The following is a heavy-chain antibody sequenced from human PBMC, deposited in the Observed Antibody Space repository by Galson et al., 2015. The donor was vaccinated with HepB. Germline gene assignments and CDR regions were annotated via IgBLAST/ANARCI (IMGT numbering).Heavy chain of an antibody. CDR2: ISYDGTKK. D-gene: IGHD6-19*01. CDR3: AREGPALDGTWGYCDY. Sequence: SLRLSCAASGFTFSSYAIHWVRQAPGKGLEWVAVISYDGTKKYYADSVKGRFTISRDNSKNTLYLQMNSLRVEDTAVFYCAREGPALDGTWGYCDYWGQGTLVTVSS. V-gene: IGHV3-30-3*01. CDR1: GFTFSSYA. J-gene: IGHJ4*02.